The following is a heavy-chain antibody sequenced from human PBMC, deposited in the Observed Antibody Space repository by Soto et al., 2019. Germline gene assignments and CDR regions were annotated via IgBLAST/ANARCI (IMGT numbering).Heavy chain of an antibody. J-gene: IGHJ4*02. V-gene: IGHV3-74*01. CDR3: ARDLAGVDDS. CDR1: GFTLSTYW. D-gene: IGHD7-27*01. Sequence: EVQLVESGGGLVQPGGSLSLSCAASGFTLSTYWMNWVRQVPGKGLVWVSRVNPDGTTTNYAASVKGRFTISRDNAKNTLHLQMNSLRVDDTAVYFCARDLAGVDDSWGQGTLVTVSS. CDR2: VNPDGTTT.